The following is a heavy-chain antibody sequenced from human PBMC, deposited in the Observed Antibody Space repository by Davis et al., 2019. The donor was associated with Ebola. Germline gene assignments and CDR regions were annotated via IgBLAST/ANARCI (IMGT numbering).Heavy chain of an antibody. V-gene: IGHV4-59*01. J-gene: IGHJ4*02. Sequence: SETLSLTCTVSGGSISSSYWSWIRQPPGERLEWIGYLSYSGSTNYNPSLKSRVTISGDTSQNHFSLKLTSVTAADTAGYYCARGGWTLDYWGQGTLVTVSS. CDR3: ARGGWTLDY. D-gene: IGHD3-10*01. CDR2: LSYSGST. CDR1: GGSISSSY.